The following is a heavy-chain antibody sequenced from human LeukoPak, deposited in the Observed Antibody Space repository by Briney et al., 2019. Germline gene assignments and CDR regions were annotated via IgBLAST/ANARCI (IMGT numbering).Heavy chain of an antibody. CDR3: ARSLEDAFEI. CDR2: INHSGST. D-gene: IGHD5-24*01. J-gene: IGHJ3*02. CDR1: GGSFSGYY. Sequence: SETLSLTCVVYGGSFSGYYCSWIRQPPGKGLEWIGEINHSGSTNYNPSLKSRVTISVDTSKNQFSLKLSSVTAADTAVYYCARSLEDAFEIWGQGTMVTVSS. V-gene: IGHV4-34*01.